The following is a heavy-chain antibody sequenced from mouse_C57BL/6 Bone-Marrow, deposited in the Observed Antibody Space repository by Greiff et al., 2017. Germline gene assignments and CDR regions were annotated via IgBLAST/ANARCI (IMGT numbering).Heavy chain of an antibody. CDR1: GYTFTSYW. Sequence: QVQLQQSGAELAKPGASVKLSCKASGYTFTSYWMHWVKQRPGQGLEWIGYINPSSGYTKYNQKFKDKDTLTADKSSSTAYMQLSSLTYEDSAVYYCASDDGYPYYWGEDTTLSVSS. D-gene: IGHD2-3*01. CDR2: INPSSGYT. V-gene: IGHV1-7*01. CDR3: ASDDGYPYY. J-gene: IGHJ2*01.